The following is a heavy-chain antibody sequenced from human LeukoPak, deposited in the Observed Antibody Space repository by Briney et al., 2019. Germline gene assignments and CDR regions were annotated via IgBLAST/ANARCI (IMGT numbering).Heavy chain of an antibody. CDR3: ARGPLGELVLGYDY. CDR1: GGSMSPFH. J-gene: IGHJ4*02. Sequence: PSETLCLTCTVSGGSMSPFHWSWIRQPAGKGLEWIGRIFSSGSTNYNPSLKSRVTMSVDTSKNQFSLRLSSVTAADTAVYYCARGPLGELVLGYDYWGQGTLVTVSS. D-gene: IGHD3-16*01. CDR2: IFSSGST. V-gene: IGHV4-4*07.